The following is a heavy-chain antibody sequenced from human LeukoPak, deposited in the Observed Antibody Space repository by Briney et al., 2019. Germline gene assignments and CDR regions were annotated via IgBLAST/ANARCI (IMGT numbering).Heavy chain of an antibody. Sequence: GGSLRLSCATSGFTFSTYAMHWVRQAPGKGLEWVAVISYDGSNKYYADSVKGRFTISRDTSKNTLSLQMDSLRTEDTAVYYCARDPYTYSSSWYGYFQYWGQGTLVTVSS. D-gene: IGHD6-13*01. CDR3: ARDPYTYSSSWYGYFQY. CDR1: GFTFSTYA. CDR2: ISYDGSNK. V-gene: IGHV3-30-3*01. J-gene: IGHJ1*01.